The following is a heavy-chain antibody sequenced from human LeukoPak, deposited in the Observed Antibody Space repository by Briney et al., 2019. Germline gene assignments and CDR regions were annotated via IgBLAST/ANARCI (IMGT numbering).Heavy chain of an antibody. J-gene: IGHJ5*02. D-gene: IGHD3-22*01. CDR1: GGTFSSYA. V-gene: IGHV1-69*13. Sequence: SVKVSCKASGGTFSSYAISWVRQAPGQGLEWMGGIIPIFGTANYAQKFQGRVTITADESTSTAYMGLSSLRSEDTAVYYCALEYYYDSSGYYLDYNWFDPWGQGTLVTVSS. CDR2: IIPIFGTA. CDR3: ALEYYYDSSGYYLDYNWFDP.